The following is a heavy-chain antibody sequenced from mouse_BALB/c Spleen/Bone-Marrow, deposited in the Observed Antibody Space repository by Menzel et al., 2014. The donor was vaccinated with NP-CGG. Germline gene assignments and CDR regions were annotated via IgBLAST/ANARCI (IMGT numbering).Heavy chain of an antibody. D-gene: IGHD3-1*01. CDR2: IDPESGDT. CDR1: DFNIKDYY. V-gene: IGHV14-4*02. Sequence: VQLQQSGAELVRSGASVRLSCTTSDFNIKDYYIHWVKQRPVQGLEWIGWIDPESGDTEYAPKFQGKATMSADTSSNTAYLQLSSLTSEDTAVYYCNAGATTRAWFSYLCQGTLVTVSA. J-gene: IGHJ3*01. CDR3: NAGATTRAWFSY.